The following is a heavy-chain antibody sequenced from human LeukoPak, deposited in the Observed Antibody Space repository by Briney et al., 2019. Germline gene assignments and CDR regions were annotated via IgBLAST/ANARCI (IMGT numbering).Heavy chain of an antibody. CDR1: GFTFSSYG. CDR3: AKEGYYYDSSGYNYYYGMDV. Sequence: GRSLRLSCAASGFTFSSYGMHWVRQAPGKGLEWVAVISYDGGNKYYADSVKGRFTFSRDNSKNTLYLQMNSLRAEDTAVYYCAKEGYYYDSSGYNYYYGMDVWGQGTTVTVSS. CDR2: ISYDGGNK. D-gene: IGHD3-22*01. J-gene: IGHJ6*02. V-gene: IGHV3-30*18.